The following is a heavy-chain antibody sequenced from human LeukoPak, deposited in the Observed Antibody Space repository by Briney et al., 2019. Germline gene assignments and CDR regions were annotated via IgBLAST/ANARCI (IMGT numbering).Heavy chain of an antibody. CDR3: AREDDDWGPNTFDV. D-gene: IGHD7-27*01. CDR2: ISSSSSTI. V-gene: IGHV3-48*02. Sequence: RGSLRLSCAAPGFTFSSYSMNWVRQAPGKGLEWVSYISSSSSTIYSADSVKGRFTISRDNAKHSLYLQMDSLRDEDTAVYYCAREDDDWGPNTFDVLGQGTVVAVSS. CDR1: GFTFSSYS. J-gene: IGHJ3*01.